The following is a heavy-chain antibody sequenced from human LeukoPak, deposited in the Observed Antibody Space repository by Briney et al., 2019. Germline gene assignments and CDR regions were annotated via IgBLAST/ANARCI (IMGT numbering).Heavy chain of an antibody. Sequence: SETLSLTCAVYGGSFSGYYWTWIRQPPGKGLEWIGEINHSGSTKYHPSLKNRLTISVETPKNQFSLELSSVTAADTALYFCARGRWSPNAPDSSNYWGGFYYLAVWGNGPTVIVSS. CDR1: GGSFSGYY. V-gene: IGHV4-34*01. CDR2: INHSGST. CDR3: ARGRWSPNAPDSSNYWGGFYYLAV. D-gene: IGHD3-22*01. J-gene: IGHJ6*04.